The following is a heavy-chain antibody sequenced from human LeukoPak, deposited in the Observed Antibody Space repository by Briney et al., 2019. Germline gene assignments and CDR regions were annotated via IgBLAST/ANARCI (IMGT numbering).Heavy chain of an antibody. CDR1: GYTLTSYY. CDR2: INPSGGST. V-gene: IGHV1-46*01. CDR3: ARATLSDYYFNY. J-gene: IGHJ4*02. Sequence: ASVEVSCKASGYTLTSYYMHWVRQAPGQGLEWMGIINPSGGSTSYAQKFQGRVTMTRDTSTNTVYMELSSLRSEDTAVYFCARATLSDYYFNYWGQGTLVTVSS.